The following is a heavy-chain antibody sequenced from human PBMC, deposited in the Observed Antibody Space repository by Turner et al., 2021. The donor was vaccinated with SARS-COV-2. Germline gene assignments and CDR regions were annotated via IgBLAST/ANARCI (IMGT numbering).Heavy chain of an antibody. Sequence: QVQLVESGGGVVQPGRSLRLSCAASGFTLSSYGMHWVRQAPGKGLECVAVISYYGSNTYYADSVKGRFTISRDNSKNTLYLQMNSLRPEDTAVYYCAKIRGTSGYTPDPLAFDMWGQGTMVTVSS. J-gene: IGHJ3*02. CDR2: ISYYGSNT. CDR3: AKIRGTSGYTPDPLAFDM. D-gene: IGHD3-22*01. CDR1: GFTLSSYG. V-gene: IGHV3-30*18.